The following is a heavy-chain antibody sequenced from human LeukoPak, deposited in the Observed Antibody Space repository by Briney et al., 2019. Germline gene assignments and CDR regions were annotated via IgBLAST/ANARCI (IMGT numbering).Heavy chain of an antibody. J-gene: IGHJ6*03. V-gene: IGHV3-48*03. CDR2: ISSSGSTI. CDR1: GFTFSSYE. D-gene: IGHD5-12*01. CDR3: ARDGMNGYDYGYYYYMDV. Sequence: GGSLRLSCAASGFTFSSYEMNWVRQAPGKGLEWVSYISSSGSTIYYADSVKGRFTISRDNAKNSLYLQMNSLRAEDTAVYYCARDGMNGYDYGYYYYMDVWGKGTTVTVSS.